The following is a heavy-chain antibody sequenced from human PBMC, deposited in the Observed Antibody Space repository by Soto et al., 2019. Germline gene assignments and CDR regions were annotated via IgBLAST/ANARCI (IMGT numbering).Heavy chain of an antibody. J-gene: IGHJ5*02. CDR3: ARDALGYSSSNWFDP. V-gene: IGHV1-46*01. CDR1: GYTFTSYY. D-gene: IGHD6-6*01. Sequence: ASVKVSCKASGYTFTSYYMHWVRQAPGQGLEWMGIINPSGGSTSYAQKFQGRVTMTRDTSTSTVYMELSSLRSEDTAVYYCARDALGYSSSNWFDPWGQGXLVTVSS. CDR2: INPSGGST.